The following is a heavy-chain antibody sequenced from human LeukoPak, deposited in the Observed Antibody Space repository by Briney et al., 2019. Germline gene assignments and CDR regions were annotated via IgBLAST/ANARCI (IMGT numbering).Heavy chain of an antibody. CDR3: ARDEYSSSPGYFDY. D-gene: IGHD6-6*01. CDR1: GFTFSSYS. CDR2: ISVSSSYK. Sequence: NAGGSLRLSCAASGFTFSSYSMNWVRQAPGKGLEWASCISVSSSYKYYADSVKGRFTISRDDAKNSLYLQMNSLRAEDTAVYYCARDEYSSSPGYFDYWGQGTLVTVSS. J-gene: IGHJ4*02. V-gene: IGHV3-21*01.